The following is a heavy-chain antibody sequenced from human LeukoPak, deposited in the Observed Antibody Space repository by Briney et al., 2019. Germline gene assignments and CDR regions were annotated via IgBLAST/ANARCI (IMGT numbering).Heavy chain of an antibody. CDR2: ISGSGGST. CDR1: GFTFSSYG. V-gene: IGHV3-23*01. D-gene: IGHD3-10*01. CDR3: AKEEDYYGSGSADDY. Sequence: GGSPRLSCAASGFTFSSYGMSWVRQAPGKGLEWVSAISGSGGSTYYADSVKGRFAISRDNSKNTLYLQMNSLRAEDTAVYYCAKEEDYYGSGSADDYWGQGTLVTVSS. J-gene: IGHJ4*02.